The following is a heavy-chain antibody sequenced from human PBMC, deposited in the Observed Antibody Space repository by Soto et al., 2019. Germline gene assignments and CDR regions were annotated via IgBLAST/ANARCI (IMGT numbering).Heavy chain of an antibody. Sequence: RSLRVPWGAAGFTFGSYGMRWVRQATGKGLEWVSAISSSGGSAYYADSVKGRFTISRDNSKNTLYLQMNSLRAEDTAVYYCARGATSPSYWGQGTLVTVSS. J-gene: IGHJ4*02. CDR1: GFTFGSYG. CDR3: ARGATSPSY. V-gene: IGHV3-23*01. CDR2: ISSSGGSA.